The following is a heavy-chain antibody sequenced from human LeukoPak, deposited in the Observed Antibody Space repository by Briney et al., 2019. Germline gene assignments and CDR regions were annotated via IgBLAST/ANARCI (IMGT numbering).Heavy chain of an antibody. V-gene: IGHV1-69*04. CDR1: GGTFSSYA. Sequence: GSSVKVSCKASGGTFSSYAISWVRQAPGQGLEWMGRIIPILGIANYAQKFQGRVTITADKSTSTAYMELSSLRSEDTAVYYCARDVGDYDNAFDIWGQGTMVTVSS. J-gene: IGHJ3*02. CDR2: IIPILGIA. D-gene: IGHD3-22*01. CDR3: ARDVGDYDNAFDI.